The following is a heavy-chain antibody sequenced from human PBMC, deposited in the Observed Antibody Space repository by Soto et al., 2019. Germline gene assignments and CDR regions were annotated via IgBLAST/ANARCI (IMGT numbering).Heavy chain of an antibody. CDR1: GFTFYNYA. V-gene: IGHV3-23*01. D-gene: IGHD2-2*01. CDR3: AKLGSSSWSPHYYFDY. J-gene: IGHJ4*02. Sequence: EVQVLESGGGLVQPGGSLRLSCAASGFTFYNYAMGWVRQAPGKGLEWVSAITGSGSDTYYVDSVKGRFTISRDNSENTLYLQMNSLRAEDTPIYYCAKLGSSSWSPHYYFDYWGQGTLVTVSS. CDR2: ITGSGSDT.